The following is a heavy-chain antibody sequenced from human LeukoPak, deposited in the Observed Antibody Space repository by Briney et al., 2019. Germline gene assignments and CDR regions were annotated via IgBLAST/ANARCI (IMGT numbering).Heavy chain of an antibody. J-gene: IGHJ4*02. CDR3: TRGDYYDSSGYYLLFDY. Sequence: PGRSLRLSXTASGFTFGDYGMSWVRQAPGEGLEWVGFIRSKPYGGTTEYAASVKGRFTISRDDSESIAYLQMNSLKTEDTAVYYCTRGDYYDSSGYYLLFDYWGQGTLVTVSS. V-gene: IGHV3-49*04. CDR1: GFTFGDYG. D-gene: IGHD3-22*01. CDR2: IRSKPYGGTT.